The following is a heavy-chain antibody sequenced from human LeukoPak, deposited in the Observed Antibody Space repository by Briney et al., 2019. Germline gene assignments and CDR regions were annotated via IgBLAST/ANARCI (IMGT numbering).Heavy chain of an antibody. V-gene: IGHV3-49*03. CDR1: GFTFGDYA. CDR3: TREGYDFWSGYVIDY. CDR2: IRSKAYGGTT. J-gene: IGHJ4*02. Sequence: GSLRLSCTASGFTFGDYAMSWFRQAPGKGLEWVGFIRSKAYGGTTEYAASVKGRFTISRDDSKSIAYLQMNSLKTEDTAVYYCTREGYDFWSGYVIDYWGQGTLVTVSS. D-gene: IGHD3-3*01.